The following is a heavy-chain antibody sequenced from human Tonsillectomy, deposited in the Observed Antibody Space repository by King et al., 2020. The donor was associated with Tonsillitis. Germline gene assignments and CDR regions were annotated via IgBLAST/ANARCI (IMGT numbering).Heavy chain of an antibody. CDR2: IYWDDDK. J-gene: IGHJ4*02. Sequence: TLKESGPTLVKPPQTLTLTCTFSGFSLSTSGVGVGWIRQPPGKALEWLALIYWDDDKRYSPSLKSRLTITKDTSKNQVVLTMTNMDPVDTATYYCAHRFKWEPLFDYWGQGTLVTVSS. V-gene: IGHV2-5*02. CDR1: GFSLSTSGVG. CDR3: AHRFKWEPLFDY. D-gene: IGHD1-26*01.